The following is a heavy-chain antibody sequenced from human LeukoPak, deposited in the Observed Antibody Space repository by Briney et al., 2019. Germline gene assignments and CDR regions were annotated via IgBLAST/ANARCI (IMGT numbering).Heavy chain of an antibody. CDR2: ISSSSSYI. CDR3: ARVYYGSGSYFDAFDI. Sequence: PGGSLRLSCAASGFTFSSYSMNWVRQAPGKGLEWVSSISSSSSYIYYADSVKGRFTISRDNAKNSLYLQMNSLRAEDTAVYYCARVYYGSGSYFDAFDIWGQGTMVTVSS. CDR1: GFTFSSYS. V-gene: IGHV3-21*01. D-gene: IGHD3-10*01. J-gene: IGHJ3*02.